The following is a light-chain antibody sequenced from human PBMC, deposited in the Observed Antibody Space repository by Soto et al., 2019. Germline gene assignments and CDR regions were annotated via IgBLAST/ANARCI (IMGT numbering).Light chain of an antibody. Sequence: QSALTQPASVSGSPGQSITISCAGSGGDVGNYDLLSWYQQIPGKAPKLIIFEVNRRPSGVSNRFSGSKSGNTASLTISGLQAEDEADYYCSSYTAGGTIFGTGTKLTVL. CDR3: SSYTAGGTI. V-gene: IGLV2-14*02. J-gene: IGLJ1*01. CDR1: GGDVGNYDL. CDR2: EVN.